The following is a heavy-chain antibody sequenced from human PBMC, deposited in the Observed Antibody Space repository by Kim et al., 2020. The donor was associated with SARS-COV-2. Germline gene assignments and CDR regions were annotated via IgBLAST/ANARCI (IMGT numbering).Heavy chain of an antibody. CDR3: TTDRLLWFGEADAFDI. CDR1: GFTFSNAW. V-gene: IGHV3-15*01. Sequence: GGSLRLSCAASGFTFSNAWMSWVRQAPGKGLEWVGRIKSKTDGGTTDYAAPVKGRFTISRDDSKNTLYLQMNSLKTEDTAVYYCTTDRLLWFGEADAFDIWGQGTMVTVSS. J-gene: IGHJ3*02. CDR2: IKSKTDGGTT. D-gene: IGHD3-10*01.